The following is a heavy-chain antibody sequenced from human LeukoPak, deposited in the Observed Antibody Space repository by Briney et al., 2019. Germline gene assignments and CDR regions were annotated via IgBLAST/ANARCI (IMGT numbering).Heavy chain of an antibody. J-gene: IGHJ4*02. CDR2: INTKNGDT. D-gene: IGHD7-27*01. Sequence: ASVKVSCKASGYTFTDCYVHWVRQAPGQGLEWMGWINTKNGDTSYAHKFQGRVAMTRDTSVSTAYMEMRRLTSDDTAVYYCARGADGNWGYWGQGTLVTVSS. CDR1: GYTFTDCY. CDR3: ARGADGNWGY. V-gene: IGHV1-2*02.